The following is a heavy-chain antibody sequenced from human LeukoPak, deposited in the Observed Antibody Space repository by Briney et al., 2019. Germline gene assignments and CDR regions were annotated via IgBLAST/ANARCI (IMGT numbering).Heavy chain of an antibody. CDR3: ARDLYCGGDCPAHFDY. V-gene: IGHV1-2*02. D-gene: IGHD2-21*01. CDR1: GYTFTGYY. J-gene: IGHJ4*02. Sequence: ASVKVSCKASGYTFTGYYMHWVRQAPGQGLEWMGWINPNSGSTNYAQKFQGRVTTTRDTSISTAYMELSRLRSDDTAVYYCARDLYCGGDCPAHFDYWGQGTLVTVSS. CDR2: INPNSGST.